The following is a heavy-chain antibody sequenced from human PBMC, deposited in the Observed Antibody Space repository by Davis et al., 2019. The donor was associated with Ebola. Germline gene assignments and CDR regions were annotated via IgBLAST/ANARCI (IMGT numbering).Heavy chain of an antibody. CDR3: AKDLSDFWSGYYYYYYGMDV. J-gene: IGHJ6*02. CDR1: GFTFSSYG. CDR2: ISYDGSNK. D-gene: IGHD3-3*01. V-gene: IGHV3-30*18. Sequence: GESLKISCAASGFTFSSYGMHWVRQAPGKGLEWVAVISYDGSNKYYADSVKGRFTISRDNSKNTLYLQMNSLRAEDTAVYYCAKDLSDFWSGYYYYYYGMDVWAKGPRSPSP.